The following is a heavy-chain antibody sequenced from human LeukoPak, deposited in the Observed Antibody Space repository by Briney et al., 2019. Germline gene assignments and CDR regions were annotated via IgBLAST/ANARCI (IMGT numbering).Heavy chain of an antibody. D-gene: IGHD3-16*01. Sequence: GRSLRLSCAASGFTFSSYAMHWVRQAPGKGLEWVAVISYDGSNKYYADSVKGRFTISRDNSKNTLYLQMNSLRAEDTAVYYCASGGAVFDYWGQGTLVTVSS. CDR3: ASGGAVFDY. CDR1: GFTFSSYA. J-gene: IGHJ4*02. CDR2: ISYDGSNK. V-gene: IGHV3-30*04.